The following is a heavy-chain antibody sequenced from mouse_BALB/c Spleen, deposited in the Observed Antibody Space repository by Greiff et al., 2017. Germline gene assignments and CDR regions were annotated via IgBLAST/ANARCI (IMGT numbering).Heavy chain of an antibody. V-gene: IGHV3-6*02. J-gene: IGHJ4*01. Sequence: EVQRVESGPGLVKPSQSLSLTCSVTGYSITSGYYWNWIRQFPGNKLEWMGYISYDGSNNYNPSLKNRISITRDTSKNQFFLKLNSVTTEDTATYYCAREGDGAMDYWGQGTSVTVSS. CDR3: AREGDGAMDY. D-gene: IGHD2-3*01. CDR1: GYSITSGYY. CDR2: ISYDGSN.